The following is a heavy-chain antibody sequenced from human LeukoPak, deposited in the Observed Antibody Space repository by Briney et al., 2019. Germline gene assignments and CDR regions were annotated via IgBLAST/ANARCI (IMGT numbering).Heavy chain of an antibody. D-gene: IGHD6-19*01. CDR1: GGTFSSYA. CDR3: ASISSGWHGVDY. CDR2: IIAIFGTA. J-gene: IGHJ4*02. V-gene: IGHV1-69*05. Sequence: SVKVSCKASGGTFSSYAISWVRQAPGQGLEWMGGIIAIFGTADYAQKFQGRVTITTDESTSTAYMELSSLRSEDTAVYYCASISSGWHGVDYWGQGTLVTVS.